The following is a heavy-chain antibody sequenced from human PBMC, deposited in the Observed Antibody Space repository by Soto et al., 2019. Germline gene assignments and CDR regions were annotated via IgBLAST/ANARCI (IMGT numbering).Heavy chain of an antibody. CDR3: VRQGFGRLHGLVDV. D-gene: IGHD3-10*01. CDR2: IDSSGGT. V-gene: IGHV4-59*08. CDR1: DDSSSSYK. J-gene: IGHJ6*02. Sequence: QVQLQESGPGLVKPSETLSLTCTVSDDSSSSYKWSWIRQPPGRRLEWIGYIDSSGGTSYNPSLQRRVTISVDPSTKQFAPKLRSVTAADTAVYYCVRQGFGRLHGLVDVWGQGTTVTVSS.